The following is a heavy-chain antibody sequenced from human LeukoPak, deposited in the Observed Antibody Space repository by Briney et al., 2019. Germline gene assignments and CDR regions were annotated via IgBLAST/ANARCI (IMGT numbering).Heavy chain of an antibody. V-gene: IGHV4-61*05. CDR3: ARSLSGRYSYGYDYYYYGMDV. D-gene: IGHD5-18*01. J-gene: IGHJ6*02. CDR1: GASISSSDYY. Sequence: SETLSLTCTVSGASISSSDYYWGWVRQPPGKGLEWIGYIYYSGSTNYNPSLKSRVTISVDTSKNQFSLKLSSVTAADPAVYYCARSLSGRYSYGYDYYYYGMDVWGQGTTVTVSS. CDR2: IYYSGST.